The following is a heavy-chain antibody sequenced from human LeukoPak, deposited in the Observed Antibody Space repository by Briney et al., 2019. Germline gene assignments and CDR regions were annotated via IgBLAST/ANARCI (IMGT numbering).Heavy chain of an antibody. CDR2: INGGNGYT. CDR3: ARDNSVRDEAWWFNP. D-gene: IGHD5-24*01. Sequence: ASVKVSCKASGYIFTNYAMHWVRQAPGQTLEWMGWINGGNGYTQYSQEFQGRVTITRDTSARTVYMELSSLRSEDTAVYYCARDNSVRDEAWWFNPWGQGTLVTVSA. J-gene: IGHJ5*02. CDR1: GYIFTNYA. V-gene: IGHV1-3*03.